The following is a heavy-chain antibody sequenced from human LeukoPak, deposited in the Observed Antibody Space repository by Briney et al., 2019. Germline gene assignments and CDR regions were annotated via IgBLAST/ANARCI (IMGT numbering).Heavy chain of an antibody. V-gene: IGHV1-69*05. D-gene: IGHD4-17*01. J-gene: IGHJ4*02. Sequence: SVKVSCKASGGTFSSYAISWVRQAPGQGLEWMGGIIPIFGTANYAQKFQGRVTITTDESTSTAYMELSSLRSEDTAVYYCARVQRDGDYVYYWGQGTLVTVSS. CDR3: ARVQRDGDYVYY. CDR2: IIPIFGTA. CDR1: GGTFSSYA.